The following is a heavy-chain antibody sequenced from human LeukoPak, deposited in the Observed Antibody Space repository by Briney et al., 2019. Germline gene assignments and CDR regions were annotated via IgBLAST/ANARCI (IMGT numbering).Heavy chain of an antibody. V-gene: IGHV3-53*01. Sequence: GGSLRLSCAASGFTVSSNYMSWVRQAPGKGLEWVSVIYSGGSTYYADSVKGRFTISRDNSKNTLYLQMNSLRAEDTAVYYCARVKPYCGGDCELDYWGQGTLVTVSS. CDR2: IYSGGST. J-gene: IGHJ4*02. D-gene: IGHD2-21*02. CDR1: GFTVSSNY. CDR3: ARVKPYCGGDCELDY.